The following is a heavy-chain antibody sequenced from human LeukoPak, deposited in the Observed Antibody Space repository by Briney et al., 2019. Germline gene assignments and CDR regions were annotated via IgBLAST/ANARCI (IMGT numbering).Heavy chain of an antibody. V-gene: IGHV3-30*18. CDR1: GFTFSNYG. J-gene: IGHJ4*02. CDR3: AKDRSRVVAAQIDY. CDR2: ISYDGNNK. Sequence: GGSLRLSCTASGFTFSNYGMHWVRQAPGKGLEWVAVISYDGNNKYYADSVKGRFTISRDNSKNTLYVEMNSLRGEDTAVYYCAKDRSRVVAAQIDYWGQGTLVTVSS. D-gene: IGHD2-21*01.